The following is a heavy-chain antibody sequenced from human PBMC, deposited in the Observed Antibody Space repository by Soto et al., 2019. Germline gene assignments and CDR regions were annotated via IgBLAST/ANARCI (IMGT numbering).Heavy chain of an antibody. Sequence: QVQLQESGPGLVKPSETLSLTCTVSGGSVSSGSYYWSWIRQPPGKGLEWIGYIYYSGSTNYNPSLKSRVTISVDTSKNQFSLRLSSVTAADTAVYYCARAPVTMTYAFDIWGQGTIGPVSS. CDR3: ARAPVTMTYAFDI. CDR1: GGSVSSGSYY. CDR2: IYYSGST. V-gene: IGHV4-61*01. D-gene: IGHD3-22*01. J-gene: IGHJ3*02.